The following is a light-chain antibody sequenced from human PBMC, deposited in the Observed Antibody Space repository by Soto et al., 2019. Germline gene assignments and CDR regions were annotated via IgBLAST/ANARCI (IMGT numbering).Light chain of an antibody. CDR2: KAS. CDR3: QHYHSYSRT. J-gene: IGKJ1*01. CDR1: QSISTW. V-gene: IGKV1-5*03. Sequence: DIQMTQSPSTLSASVGDRVTITCRANQSISTWLAWYQQEPGKAPKLLIYKASHLDSEVPSRFSGSGSGTEFPHSNRNLQHDVFATYYCQHYHSYSRTFCQDTKVQIK.